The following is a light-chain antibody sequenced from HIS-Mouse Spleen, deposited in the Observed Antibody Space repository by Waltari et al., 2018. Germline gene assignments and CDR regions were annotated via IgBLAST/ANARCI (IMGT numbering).Light chain of an antibody. CDR1: QSISSY. V-gene: IGKV1-39*01. J-gene: IGKJ3*01. Sequence: DIQMTQSPSSLSASVGDRVTITCRASQSISSYLNWYQQKPGKAPKLLIYAASSFQSGVPSRFSGSGSGTDFTLKISRVEAEDVGVYYCMQALQTPFTFGPGTKVDIK. CDR3: MQALQTPFT. CDR2: AAS.